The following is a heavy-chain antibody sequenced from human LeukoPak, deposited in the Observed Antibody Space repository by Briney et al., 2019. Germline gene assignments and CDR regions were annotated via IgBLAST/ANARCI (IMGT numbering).Heavy chain of an antibody. Sequence: SETLSLTCTVSGGSISSGGYYWSWIRQHPGKGLEWIGYIYYSGSTYYNPSLKSRVTISVDTSKNQFSLKLSSVTAVDTAVYYCARDPSPHYGGNLDAFDIWGQGTMVTVSS. J-gene: IGHJ3*02. CDR3: ARDPSPHYGGNLDAFDI. V-gene: IGHV4-31*03. D-gene: IGHD4-23*01. CDR1: GGSISSGGYY. CDR2: IYYSGST.